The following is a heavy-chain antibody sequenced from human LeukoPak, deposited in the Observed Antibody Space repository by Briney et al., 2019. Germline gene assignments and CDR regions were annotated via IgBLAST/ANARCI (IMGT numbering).Heavy chain of an antibody. V-gene: IGHV3-74*01. Sequence: GGSLRPSCAASEFTLSGYWMHWVRQAPGKGLVWVSRISPDGSTTNYADSVRGRFTISRDNAKNTLYLQMSSLRADDTAVYYCARASANNYGLFDYWGQGTLVTVSS. D-gene: IGHD5-18*01. CDR3: ARASANNYGLFDY. CDR1: EFTLSGYW. CDR2: ISPDGSTT. J-gene: IGHJ4*02.